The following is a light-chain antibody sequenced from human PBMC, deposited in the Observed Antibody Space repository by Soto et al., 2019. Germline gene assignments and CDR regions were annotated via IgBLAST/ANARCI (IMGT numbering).Light chain of an antibody. CDR3: QHYNSYSEA. CDR1: QSISSW. CDR2: DAS. J-gene: IGKJ1*01. V-gene: IGKV1-5*01. Sequence: DSPLTPSPCTLSAFVGHSVTVTCRASQSISSWLAWYQQKPGKAPKLLIYDASSLESGVPSRFSASGSGTEFTLTISSLQPDDFATYYCQHYNSYSEAFGQGTKVDIK.